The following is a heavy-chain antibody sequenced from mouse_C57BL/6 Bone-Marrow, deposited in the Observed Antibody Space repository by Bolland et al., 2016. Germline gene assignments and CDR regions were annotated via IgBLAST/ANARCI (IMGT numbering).Heavy chain of an antibody. Sequence: PYNGGTSYNQKFKGKATLTVDKSSSTAYMELNSLTSEDSAVYYCAIDGYYNPFAYWGQGTLV. D-gene: IGHD2-3*01. V-gene: IGHV1-19*01. J-gene: IGHJ3*01. CDR2: PYNGGT. CDR3: AIDGYYNPFAY.